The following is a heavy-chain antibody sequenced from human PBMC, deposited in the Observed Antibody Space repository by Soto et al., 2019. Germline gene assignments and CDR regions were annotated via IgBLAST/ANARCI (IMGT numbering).Heavy chain of an antibody. Sequence: GESLKISCKGSGYSFTSSWISWVRQMPGKGLEWMGRIDPSDSYTNYSPSFQGHVTISADKTISTAYLQWRSVKASNTAMYYCGSQRTKLNYYYYGTNVWGQGTTVTVSS. CDR2: IDPSDSYT. CDR3: GSQRTKLNYYYYGTNV. V-gene: IGHV5-10-1*01. D-gene: IGHD6-25*01. CDR1: GYSFTSSW. J-gene: IGHJ6*02.